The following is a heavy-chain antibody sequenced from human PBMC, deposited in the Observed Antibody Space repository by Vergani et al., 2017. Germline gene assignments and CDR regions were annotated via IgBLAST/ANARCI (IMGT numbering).Heavy chain of an antibody. Sequence: EVQLVESGGGLVKPGGSLRPSCAASGFTFSSYSMTWVRQAPGKGLEWVSGISGSGGSTYYAGSVKGRFTISRDSSKNTLYRQMNSLRAGETAVYYCAKANPRKSGYEYLYYYHAMDVWGQGTTVTVSS. CDR1: GFTFSSYS. CDR3: AKANPRKSGYEYLYYYHAMDV. D-gene: IGHD5-12*01. J-gene: IGHJ6*02. V-gene: IGHV3-23*04. CDR2: ISGSGGST.